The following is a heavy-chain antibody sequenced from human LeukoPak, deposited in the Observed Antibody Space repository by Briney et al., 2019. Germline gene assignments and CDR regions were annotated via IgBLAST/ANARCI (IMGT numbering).Heavy chain of an antibody. D-gene: IGHD3-3*01. CDR3: ARDGLLRFLEWLPASYGMDV. CDR2: ISAYNGNT. V-gene: IGHV1-18*01. Sequence: ASAKVSCKASGYTFTSYGISWVRQAPGQGLEWMGWISAYNGNTNYAQKLQGRVTMTTDTSTSTAYMELRSLRSDDTAVYYCARDGLLRFLEWLPASYGMDVWGQGTTVTVSS. CDR1: GYTFTSYG. J-gene: IGHJ6*02.